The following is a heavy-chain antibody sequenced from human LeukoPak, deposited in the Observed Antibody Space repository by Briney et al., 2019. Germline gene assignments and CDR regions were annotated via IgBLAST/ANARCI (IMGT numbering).Heavy chain of an antibody. J-gene: IGHJ3*02. CDR1: GYTFTGCY. Sequence: GASVKVSCKASGYTFTGCYLHWVRQAPGQGLEWMGWINPNSGGTNYAQKFQGRVTMTRDTSISTVYMELSGLRSDDTAVYYCLIPAVVATTSGTAFDIWGQGTMVTVSS. D-gene: IGHD2-15*01. CDR3: LIPAVVATTSGTAFDI. CDR2: INPNSGGT. V-gene: IGHV1-2*02.